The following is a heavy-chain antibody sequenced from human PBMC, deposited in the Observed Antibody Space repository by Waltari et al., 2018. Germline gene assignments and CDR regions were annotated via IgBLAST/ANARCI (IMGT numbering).Heavy chain of an antibody. CDR3: ARPHCSRTSCHALFDY. CDR1: GFTFSSYG. CDR2: IRYDGSNK. V-gene: IGHV3-30*02. D-gene: IGHD2-2*01. Sequence: QVQLVESGGGVVQPGGSLRLSCAASGFTFSSYGLHWVRQAPGKGLEWVAFIRYDGSNKYDADSVKGRFTISRDNSKNTLYLQMNSLRPEDTAVYDCARPHCSRTSCHALFDYWGQGTLVTVSS. J-gene: IGHJ4*02.